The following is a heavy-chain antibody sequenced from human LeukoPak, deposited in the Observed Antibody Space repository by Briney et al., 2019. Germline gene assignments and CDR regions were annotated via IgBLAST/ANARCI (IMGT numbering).Heavy chain of an antibody. J-gene: IGHJ5*02. CDR3: ARGQVDYDFWREGNNWFDP. D-gene: IGHD3-3*01. V-gene: IGHV3-48*01. Sequence: PGGSLRLSCAASGFTFSSYSMNWVRQAPGKGLEWVSYISSSSSTIYYADSVKGRFTISRDNAKNSLYLQMNSLRAEDTAVYYCARGQVDYDFWREGNNWFDPWGQGTLVTVSS. CDR1: GFTFSSYS. CDR2: ISSSSSTI.